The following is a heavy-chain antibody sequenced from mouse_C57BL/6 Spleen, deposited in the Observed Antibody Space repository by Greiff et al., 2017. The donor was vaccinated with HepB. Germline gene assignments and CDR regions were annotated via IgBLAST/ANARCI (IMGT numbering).Heavy chain of an antibody. CDR2: ISSGSSTI. CDR1: GFTFSDYG. D-gene: IGHD4-1*01. J-gene: IGHJ3*01. V-gene: IGHV5-17*01. Sequence: EVQVVESGGGLVKPGGSLKLSCAASGFTFSDYGMHWVRQAPEKGLEWVAYISSGSSTIYYADTVKGRFTISRDNAKNTLFLQMTSLRSEDTAMYYCAITGTLTWFAYWGQGTLVTVSA. CDR3: AITGTLTWFAY.